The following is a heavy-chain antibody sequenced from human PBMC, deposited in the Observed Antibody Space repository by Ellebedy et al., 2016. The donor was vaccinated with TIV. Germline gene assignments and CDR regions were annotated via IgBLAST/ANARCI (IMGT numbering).Heavy chain of an antibody. V-gene: IGHV3-23*01. CDR2: ISNSGGRT. Sequence: GESLKISCAGSGFTFSSYAMNWVRQAPGKGLEWVSGISNSGGRTYYADSVKGRFTISRDNSKNTLYLQMNSLRAGDTAVYYCARDLRYFDWLLSGYYYYGMDVWGQGTTVTVSS. J-gene: IGHJ6*02. D-gene: IGHD3-9*01. CDR1: GFTFSSYA. CDR3: ARDLRYFDWLLSGYYYYGMDV.